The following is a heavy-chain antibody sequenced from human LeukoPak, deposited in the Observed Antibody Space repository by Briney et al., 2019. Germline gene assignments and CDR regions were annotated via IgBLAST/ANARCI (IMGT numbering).Heavy chain of an antibody. J-gene: IGHJ4*02. V-gene: IGHV4-34*01. CDR3: ARRCSSTSCSGLGY. CDR1: GGSFSGYY. Sequence: SETLSLTCAVYGGSFSGYYWSWIRQSPGKGLEWIGEINHSGSTNYNPSLKSRVTISVDTSKNQFSLKLSSVTAADTAVYYCARRCSSTSCSGLGYWGQGTLVTVSS. CDR2: INHSGST. D-gene: IGHD2-2*01.